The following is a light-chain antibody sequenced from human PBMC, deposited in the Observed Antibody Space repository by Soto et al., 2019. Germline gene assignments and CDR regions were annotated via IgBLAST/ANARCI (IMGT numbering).Light chain of an antibody. J-gene: IGKJ1*01. CDR3: QQGSTWPWT. CDR2: EAS. CDR1: QSVSSS. Sequence: EIVLTQSTATLSLSPGERATLSCRASQSVSSSLAWYQQKLGQAPRLLIYEASDSATGIPASFSGSGSGTDFTLIISSLEPEDFAVYYCQQGSTWPWTFGQGTKVEIK. V-gene: IGKV3-11*01.